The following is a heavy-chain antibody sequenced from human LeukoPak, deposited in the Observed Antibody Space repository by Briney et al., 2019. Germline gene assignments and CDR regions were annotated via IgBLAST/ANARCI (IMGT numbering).Heavy chain of an antibody. V-gene: IGHV3-30*02. D-gene: IGHD2-8*01. J-gene: IGHJ4*02. CDR3: AKDRSNAFDY. Sequence: PGGSLRLSCAASGFTFSSYGMHWVRQAPGKGLEWVTFIWYDGSNKYYADSVKGRFTVSRDNSKNTLYLQMNSLRAEDTAVYYCAKDRSNAFDYWGQGTLVTVSS. CDR2: IWYDGSNK. CDR1: GFTFSSYG.